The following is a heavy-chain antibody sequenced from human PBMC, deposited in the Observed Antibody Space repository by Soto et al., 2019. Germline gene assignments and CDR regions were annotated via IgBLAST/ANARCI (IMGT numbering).Heavy chain of an antibody. CDR2: IYYSGST. CDR3: ARELLYGDYDTAGWFDP. V-gene: IGHV4-31*03. CDR1: GGSISSGGYY. Sequence: SETLSLTCTVSGGSISSGGYYWSWIRQHPGKGLEWIGYIYYSGSTYYNPSLKSRVTISVDTSKNQFSLKLSSVTAADTAVYYCARELLYGDYDTAGWFDPWGQGTLVTVSS. D-gene: IGHD4-17*01. J-gene: IGHJ5*02.